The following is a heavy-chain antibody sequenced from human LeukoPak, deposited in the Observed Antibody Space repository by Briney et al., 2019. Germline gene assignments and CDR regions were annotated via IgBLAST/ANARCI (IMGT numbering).Heavy chain of an antibody. J-gene: IGHJ6*03. CDR2: IYYSGIT. D-gene: IGHD6-13*01. V-gene: IGHV4-39*01. CDR1: GGSISSSSYY. Sequence: SETLSLTCTVSGGSISSSSYYWGWIRQPPGKGLEWIGSIYYSGITYYNPSLKSRVTISVDTSKNQFSLKLSSVTAADTAVYYCARHLGAGIAGLYYYYYYYMDVWGKGTTVTVSS. CDR3: ARHLGAGIAGLYYYYYYYMDV.